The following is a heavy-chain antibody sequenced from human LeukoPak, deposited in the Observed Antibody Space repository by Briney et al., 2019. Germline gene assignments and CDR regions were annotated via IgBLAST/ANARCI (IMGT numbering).Heavy chain of an antibody. V-gene: IGHV4-34*01. J-gene: IGHJ3*02. Sequence: SETLSLTCTVSGGSISSYYWSWIRQPPGKGLEWIGEINHSGSTNYNPSLKSRVTISVDRSKNQFSLKLSSVTAADTAVYYCATDTYYYDSSGYFGAFDIWGQGTMVTVSS. CDR1: GGSISSYY. CDR2: INHSGST. CDR3: ATDTYYYDSSGYFGAFDI. D-gene: IGHD3-22*01.